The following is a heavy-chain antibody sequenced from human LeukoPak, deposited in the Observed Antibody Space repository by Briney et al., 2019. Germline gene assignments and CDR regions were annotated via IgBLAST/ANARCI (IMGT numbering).Heavy chain of an antibody. CDR1: GGSFSGYY. J-gene: IGHJ4*02. CDR2: INHSGST. V-gene: IGHV4-34*01. D-gene: IGHD3-22*01. Sequence: SETLSLTCAVYGGSFSGYYWSWIRQPPGKGLEWIGEINHSGSTNYNPSPKSRVTISVDTSKNQFSLNLSSVTAADTAVYYCASPRNYYDSSAYLLWGQGTLVTISS. CDR3: ASPRNYYDSSAYLL.